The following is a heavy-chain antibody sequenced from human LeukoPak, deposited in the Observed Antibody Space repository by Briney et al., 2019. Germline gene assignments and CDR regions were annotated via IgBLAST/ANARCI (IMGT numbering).Heavy chain of an antibody. CDR3: ARAGMDIRGYYQGFDY. D-gene: IGHD3-22*01. J-gene: IGHJ4*02. CDR2: ISSSSSYI. V-gene: IGHV3-21*04. Sequence: GGSLRLSCAASGFTFSSYSMNWVRQAPGKGLEWVSSISSSSSYIYYADSVKGRFTISRDNAKNSLYLQMNSLRAEDTALYYCARAGMDIRGYYQGFDYWGQGTLVTVSS. CDR1: GFTFSSYS.